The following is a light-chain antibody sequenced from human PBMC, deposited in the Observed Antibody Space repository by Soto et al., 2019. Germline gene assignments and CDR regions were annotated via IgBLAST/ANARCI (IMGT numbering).Light chain of an antibody. V-gene: IGKV3-20*01. CDR3: QQYGATLWT. CDR1: QSVSSNY. Sequence: EIVFTQSPGALSSSPGETITLSCRASQSVSSNYLAWYQQKPGQAPRLLVYGASSRATGIPDRFSGSGSGTDFTLTIIRLEPEDFAVYYCQQYGATLWTLGQGTKVDIK. CDR2: GAS. J-gene: IGKJ1*01.